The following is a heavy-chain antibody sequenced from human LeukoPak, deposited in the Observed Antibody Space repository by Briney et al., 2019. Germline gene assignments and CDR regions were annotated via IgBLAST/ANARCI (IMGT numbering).Heavy chain of an antibody. Sequence: PSETLSLTCTVSGGSVSSHRYYWGWLRQPPGKGLEWIGSVYYSGSTYYNPSLKSRVTISVATSKNQFSLKLSSVTAADTAVYYCARVAVAGTGYYYYYMDVWGKGTTVTISS. CDR2: VYYSGST. J-gene: IGHJ6*03. CDR3: ARVAVAGTGYYYYYMDV. V-gene: IGHV4-39*07. CDR1: GGSVSSHRYY. D-gene: IGHD6-19*01.